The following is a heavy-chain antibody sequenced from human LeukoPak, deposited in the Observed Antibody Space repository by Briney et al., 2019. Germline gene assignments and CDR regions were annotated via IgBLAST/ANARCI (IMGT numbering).Heavy chain of an antibody. V-gene: IGHV3-30*02. J-gene: IGHJ3*02. CDR3: NIRTWSSGRDAFDI. CDR1: GFTFSSYG. Sequence: GGSLRLSCAASGFTFSSYGMHWVRQAPGKGLEWVAVIWYDGSNKYYADSVKGRFTISRDNSKNTLYLQMNSLRAEDTAVYYCNIRTWSSGRDAFDIWGQGTMVTVSS. CDR2: IWYDGSNK. D-gene: IGHD3-22*01.